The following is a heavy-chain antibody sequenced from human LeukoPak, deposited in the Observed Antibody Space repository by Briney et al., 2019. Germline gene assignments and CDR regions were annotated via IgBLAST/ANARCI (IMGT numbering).Heavy chain of an antibody. V-gene: IGHV1-46*01. J-gene: IGHJ5*02. Sequence: ASVKVSCKASGYTFTSYYVHWVRQAPGQGLEWVGIINPSGGSTSYAQKFQGRVTMTRDTSTSTVYMELSSLRSEDTGVYYCAREGESIAAAGTVNWFDPWGQGTLVTVSS. CDR3: AREGESIAAAGTVNWFDP. D-gene: IGHD6-13*01. CDR2: INPSGGST. CDR1: GYTFTSYY.